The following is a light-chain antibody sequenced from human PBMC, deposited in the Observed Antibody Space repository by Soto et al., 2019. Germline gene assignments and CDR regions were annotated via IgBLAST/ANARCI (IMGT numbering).Light chain of an antibody. Sequence: EIVITQSPATLSVSPGERATLSCRASQSVSSTLAWYQQKPGQAPRLLIYGASTRATGIPARFTGSESGTEFTLTISSLQSEDFAVYYCQQYNNWWTFGRGTKV. CDR3: QQYNNWWT. CDR1: QSVSST. V-gene: IGKV3-15*01. J-gene: IGKJ1*01. CDR2: GAS.